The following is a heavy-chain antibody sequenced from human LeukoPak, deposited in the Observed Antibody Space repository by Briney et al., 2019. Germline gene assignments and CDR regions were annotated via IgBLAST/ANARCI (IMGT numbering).Heavy chain of an antibody. J-gene: IGHJ3*02. CDR3: ARSGSGWYHDAFDI. Sequence: SETLSLTCTVSGGPISSYYWSWIRQPPGKGLEWIGYIYYSGNTNYNTPLKSRVTISVDTSKNQFSLKLSSVTAADTAVYYCARSGSGWYHDAFDIWGQGTMVTVSS. CDR1: GGPISSYY. V-gene: IGHV4-59*01. CDR2: IYYSGNT. D-gene: IGHD6-19*01.